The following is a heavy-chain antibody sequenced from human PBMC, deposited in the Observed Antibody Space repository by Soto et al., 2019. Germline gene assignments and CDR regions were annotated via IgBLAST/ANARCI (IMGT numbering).Heavy chain of an antibody. CDR3: ARTPGDNTYYYDSSGSRRGFDY. Sequence: HLGGSLRLSCSASGFTFSSYEMNWVRQAPGKGLEWVSYISSSGSTIYYADSVKGRFTISRDNAKNSLYLQMNSLRAEDTAVYYCARTPGDNTYYYDSSGSRRGFDYWGQGTLVTVSS. CDR2: ISSSGSTI. D-gene: IGHD3-22*01. V-gene: IGHV3-48*03. CDR1: GFTFSSYE. J-gene: IGHJ4*02.